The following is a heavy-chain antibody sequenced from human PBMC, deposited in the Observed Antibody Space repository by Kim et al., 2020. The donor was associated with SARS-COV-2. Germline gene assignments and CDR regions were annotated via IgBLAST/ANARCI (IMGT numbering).Heavy chain of an antibody. CDR3: AKQEYQLPLDY. CDR2: ITNSGGST. V-gene: IGHV3-23*01. Sequence: GGSLRLSCAASGFTFSNYAMTWVRWVRQAPGKGLEWVSTITNSGGSTYYADSVQGRFTISRDNSKNTLYLQMNSLRAEGTAVYYCAKQEYQLPLDYWRQGTLVTVSS. D-gene: IGHD2-2*01. J-gene: IGHJ4*02. CDR1: GFTFSNYA.